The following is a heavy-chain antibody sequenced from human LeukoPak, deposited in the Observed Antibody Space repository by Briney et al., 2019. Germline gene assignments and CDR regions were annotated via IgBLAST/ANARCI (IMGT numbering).Heavy chain of an antibody. D-gene: IGHD3-10*01. CDR3: ARDFLGESGAGGY. CDR2: ISPSGHST. Sequence: GGSLRLSCAASGLTFSSYTMNWVRQAPGKGLELVSSISPSGHSTFHADSVKGRFIISRDNAKNSLYMQMNSLIAEDTAVYYCARDFLGESGAGGYWGQGTLVTVSS. CDR1: GLTFSSYT. V-gene: IGHV3-21*01. J-gene: IGHJ4*02.